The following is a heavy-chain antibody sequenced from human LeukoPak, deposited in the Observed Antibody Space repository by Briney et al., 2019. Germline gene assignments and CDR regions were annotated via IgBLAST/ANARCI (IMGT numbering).Heavy chain of an antibody. CDR3: ARHDRAVALFDY. D-gene: IGHD6-19*01. CDR1: GGSISSYY. CDR2: IYTSGST. V-gene: IGHV4-4*09. J-gene: IGHJ4*02. Sequence: PSETLSLTCTVSGGSISSYYWSWIRQPPGKGLEWIGYIYTSGSTNYNPSLKSRVTISVDTSKSQFSLKLSSVTAADTAVYYCARHDRAVALFDYWGQGTLVTVSS.